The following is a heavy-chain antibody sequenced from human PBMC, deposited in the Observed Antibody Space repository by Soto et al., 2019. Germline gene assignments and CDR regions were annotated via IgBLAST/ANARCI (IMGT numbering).Heavy chain of an antibody. V-gene: IGHV3-30*18. J-gene: IGHJ4*02. Sequence: GGSLRLSCGASGFTFSNYGMHWVRQAPGKGLEWVAFISNDGSNKNYAASVKGRFSISRDNSENTLSLQLNSLRAEDTAVYYCAKVRESAAAGHFDSWGQGTLVTVSS. D-gene: IGHD6-13*01. CDR1: GFTFSNYG. CDR3: AKVRESAAAGHFDS. CDR2: ISNDGSNK.